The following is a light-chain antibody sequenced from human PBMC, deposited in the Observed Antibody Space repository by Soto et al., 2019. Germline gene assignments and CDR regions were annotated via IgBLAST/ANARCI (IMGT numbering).Light chain of an antibody. V-gene: IGKV1-5*03. J-gene: IGKJ1*01. CDR3: QHYSADSPWT. Sequence: DIQMTQSPSILSASVGDRVTITCGASRSVSTWLAWFQQKPGKAPNVLIYKASRLESGVPSRFSGSGSGTEFTLTISNLQPDDFATYYCQHYSADSPWTFGQGTKVEVK. CDR2: KAS. CDR1: RSVSTW.